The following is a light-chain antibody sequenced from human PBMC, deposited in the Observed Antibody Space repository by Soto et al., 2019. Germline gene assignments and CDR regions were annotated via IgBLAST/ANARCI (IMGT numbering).Light chain of an antibody. V-gene: IGKV3-11*01. Sequence: EIVLTQPPATLSLSPGERVTLSCRASQSVYSYLAWYQQKPGQAPRLLIHDASNRATGIPARFSGSGSGTDFTLTISSLEPEDFAFYYCQERSSWRFGGGTKVEIK. CDR3: QERSSWR. J-gene: IGKJ4*01. CDR1: QSVYSY. CDR2: DAS.